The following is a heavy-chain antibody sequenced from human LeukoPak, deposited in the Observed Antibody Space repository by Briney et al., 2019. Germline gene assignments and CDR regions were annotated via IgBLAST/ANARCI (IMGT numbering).Heavy chain of an antibody. J-gene: IGHJ5*02. CDR1: GFTFSSYS. CDR2: ISSSSSYI. V-gene: IGHV3-21*01. D-gene: IGHD4-11*01. CDR3: AREEGDYSKGGFDP. Sequence: GGSLRLSCAASGFTFSSYSMNWVRQAPGKGLEWVSSISSSSSYIYYADSVKGRSTISRDNAKNSLYLQMNSLRAEDTAVYYCAREEGDYSKGGFDPWGQGTLVTVSS.